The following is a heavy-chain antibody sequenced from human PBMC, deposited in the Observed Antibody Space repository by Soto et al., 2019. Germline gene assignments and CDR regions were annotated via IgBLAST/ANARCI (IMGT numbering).Heavy chain of an antibody. V-gene: IGHV4-34*01. CDR2: INHSGST. Sequence: KGLEWIGEINHSGSTNYNPSLKSRVTISVDTSKNQFSLKLSSVTAADTAVYYCARAEPDFLVVPAAMPVLNNWFAPWGQGTLVPVSS. J-gene: IGHJ5*02. CDR3: ARAEPDFLVVPAAMPVLNNWFAP. D-gene: IGHD2-2*01.